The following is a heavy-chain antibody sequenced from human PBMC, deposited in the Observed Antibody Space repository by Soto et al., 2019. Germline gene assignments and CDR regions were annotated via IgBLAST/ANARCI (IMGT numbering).Heavy chain of an antibody. D-gene: IGHD5-18*01. V-gene: IGHV4-30-4*01. CDR1: GGSISSGDYY. J-gene: IGHJ6*02. Sequence: PSETLSLTRTVSGGSISSGDYYWSWIRQPPGKGLEWIGYIYYSGSTYYNPSLKSRVTISVDTSKNQFSLKLSSVTAADTAVYYCACIVSGGYSYGFYYYGMDVWGQGPTVT. CDR3: ACIVSGGYSYGFYYYGMDV. CDR2: IYYSGST.